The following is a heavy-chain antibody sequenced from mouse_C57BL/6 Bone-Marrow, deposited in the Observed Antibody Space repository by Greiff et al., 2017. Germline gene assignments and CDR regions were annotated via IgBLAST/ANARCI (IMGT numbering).Heavy chain of an antibody. CDR2: ISGGGGNT. CDR3: ARHGYGYDGDY. Sequence: EVMLVESGGGLVKPGGSLKLSCAASGFTFSSYTMSWVRQTPEKRLEWVATISGGGGNTYYPDSVKGRFTISRDNAKNTLYLQMSSLRSEDTALYYCARHGYGYDGDYWGQGTTLTVSS. CDR1: GFTFSSYT. D-gene: IGHD2-2*01. V-gene: IGHV5-9*01. J-gene: IGHJ2*01.